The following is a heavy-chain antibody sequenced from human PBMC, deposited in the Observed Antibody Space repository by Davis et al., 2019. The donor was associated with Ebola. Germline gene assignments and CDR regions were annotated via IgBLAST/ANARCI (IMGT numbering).Heavy chain of an antibody. CDR2: ISNSGRTI. D-gene: IGHD4-17*01. V-gene: IGHV3-11*01. Sequence: GESLKISCAASDFIFRDYYMSWIRQAPGKGLEWVSYISNSGRTIYYADSVKGRFTISRDNAKKSLYLEMNSLRAEDTAIYYCARGSRWLDYGDERHFDPWGQGTLVTVSS. J-gene: IGHJ5*02. CDR1: DFIFRDYY. CDR3: ARGSRWLDYGDERHFDP.